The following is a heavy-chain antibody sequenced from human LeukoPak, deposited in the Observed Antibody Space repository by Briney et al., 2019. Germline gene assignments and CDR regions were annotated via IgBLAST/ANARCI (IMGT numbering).Heavy chain of an antibody. D-gene: IGHD3-16*01. V-gene: IGHV1-18*01. CDR1: GYTFTSYG. J-gene: IGHJ6*03. CDR2: ISAYNGNT. Sequence: ASVKVSCKASGYTFTSYGISWVRQAPGQGLEWMGWISAYNGNTNYAQKLQGRVTMTTDTSTSTAYMELRSLRSDDTAVYYCARDDSDWKRYYYYYMDVWGKGTTVTVSS. CDR3: ARDDSDWKRYYYYYMDV.